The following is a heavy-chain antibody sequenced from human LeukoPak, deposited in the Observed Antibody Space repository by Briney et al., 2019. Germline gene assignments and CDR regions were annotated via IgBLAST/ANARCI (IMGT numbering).Heavy chain of an antibody. J-gene: IGHJ4*02. CDR1: GGSISSSSYY. CDR3: AREYQFHFDY. Sequence: PSETLSLTCTVSGGSISSSSYYWGWIRLPPGKGLEWIGSIYYSGSTYYNPSLKSRVTISVDKSKNQFSLKLSSVTAADTAVYYCAREYQFHFDYWGQGTLVTVSS. CDR2: IYYSGST. V-gene: IGHV4-39*07.